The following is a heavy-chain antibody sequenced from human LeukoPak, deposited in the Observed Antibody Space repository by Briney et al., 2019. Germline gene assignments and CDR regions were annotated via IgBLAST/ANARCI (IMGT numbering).Heavy chain of an antibody. J-gene: IGHJ4*02. V-gene: IGHV1-2*06. CDR2: INPNSGGT. CDR1: GYTFTGYY. D-gene: IGHD6-13*01. Sequence: ASVKVSCKASGYTFTGYYMHWVRQAPGQGLEWMGRINPNSGGTNYAQKFQGRVTMTGDTSISTAYMELSRLRSDDTAVYYCAIPFQEQQLVEIDYWGQGTLVTVSS. CDR3: AIPFQEQQLVEIDY.